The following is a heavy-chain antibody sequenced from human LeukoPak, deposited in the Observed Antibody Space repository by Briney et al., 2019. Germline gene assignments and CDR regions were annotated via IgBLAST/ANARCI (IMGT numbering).Heavy chain of an antibody. CDR2: ITPSSGT. CDR3: GRDRYGDGFAHFDY. Sequence: ASVKVSCKASGYTFTSYAMRWVRPAPGQGLEWMGWITPSSGTIYPQKFQGRVAITRDTSITTAYMDLSRLTSDDTAVYYCGRDRYGDGFAHFDYWGQGALVTVSS. J-gene: IGHJ4*02. V-gene: IGHV1-2*02. D-gene: IGHD5-24*01. CDR1: GYTFTSYA.